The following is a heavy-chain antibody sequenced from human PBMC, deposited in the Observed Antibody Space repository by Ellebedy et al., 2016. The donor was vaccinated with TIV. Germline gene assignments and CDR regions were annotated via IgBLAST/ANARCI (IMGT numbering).Heavy chain of an antibody. Sequence: GSLRLXXTVSGGSISSYYWSWIRQPPGKGLEWIGYIYYSGSTYYNPSLKSRVTISVDTSKNQFSLKLSSVTAADTAIYYCAREARFSSSGFDYWGQGILVTISS. CDR1: GGSISSYY. J-gene: IGHJ4*02. V-gene: IGHV4-59*13. CDR2: IYYSGST. D-gene: IGHD6-6*01. CDR3: AREARFSSSGFDY.